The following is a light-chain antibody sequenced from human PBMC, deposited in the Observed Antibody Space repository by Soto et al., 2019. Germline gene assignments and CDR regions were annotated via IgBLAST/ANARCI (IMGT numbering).Light chain of an antibody. V-gene: IGKV3-20*01. Sequence: EIVLTQSPGTLSLSPGERATLSCRASQSVSSNYLAWYQQKPGQAPRLLMYGASSRATGIPVRFSGSGSGTDFTLTISRLEPEDFAVHYCQQYDTSPPVYTFGQGTKLDIK. CDR1: QSVSSNY. CDR2: GAS. J-gene: IGKJ2*01. CDR3: QQYDTSPPVYT.